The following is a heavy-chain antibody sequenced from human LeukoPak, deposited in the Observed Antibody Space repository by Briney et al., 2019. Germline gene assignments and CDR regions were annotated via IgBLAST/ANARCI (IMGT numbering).Heavy chain of an antibody. CDR1: GFTFSNAW. CDR2: IHSGGNT. CDR3: ARDVGYYYDGSGIY. J-gene: IGHJ4*02. Sequence: GGSLRLSCAASGFTFSNAWMSWVRQSPGKGLEWVSVIHSGGNTYYADSVKGRFTISRDNFKNTLYLQMDSLRAEDTAMYYCARDVGYYYDGSGIYWGQGTLVTVSS. D-gene: IGHD3-22*01. V-gene: IGHV3-53*01.